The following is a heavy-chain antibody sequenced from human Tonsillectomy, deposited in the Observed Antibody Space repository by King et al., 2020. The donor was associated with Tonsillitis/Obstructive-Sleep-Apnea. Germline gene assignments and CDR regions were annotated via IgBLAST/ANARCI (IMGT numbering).Heavy chain of an antibody. CDR2: MYYSGNT. CDR1: SGSISSSSYY. D-gene: IGHD3-16*01. J-gene: IGHJ5*02. Sequence: LQLQESGPGLVKPSETLSLTCTVSSGSISSSSYYWVWIRQPPGKGLEWIGTMYYSGNTYYNPSLKSRITISVDTSKNQFSLKLNSVTAADTAVYYCARSLWGNWGSGNWLDPWGQGTLVTVSS. V-gene: IGHV4-39*01. CDR3: ARSLWGNWGSGNWLDP.